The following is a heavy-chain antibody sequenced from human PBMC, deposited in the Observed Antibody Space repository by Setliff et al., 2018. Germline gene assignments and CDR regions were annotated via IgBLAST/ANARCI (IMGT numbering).Heavy chain of an antibody. J-gene: IGHJ4*02. V-gene: IGHV4-39*01. Sequence: SETLSLTCSASDVDVIEGLYYWSWIRQSPGKGLEWIWTRYYTGTSFYNPPLESRVAVSLDASEKKFSLNLRSVTTADTAVYYCARHFYPPDFFAHWGQG. CDR3: ARHFYPPDFFAH. D-gene: IGHD3-3*01. CDR2: RYYTGTS. CDR1: DVDVIEGLYY.